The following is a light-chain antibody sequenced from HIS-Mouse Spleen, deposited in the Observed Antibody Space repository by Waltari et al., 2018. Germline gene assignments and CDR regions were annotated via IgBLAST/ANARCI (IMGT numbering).Light chain of an antibody. J-gene: IGLJ2*01. Sequence: SYELTQPPSVSVSPGQTASITCLGEKLGEKYACCDQQKAGQSPVLVIYQDSKRPSGIPELFSGSNSGNTATLTISGTQAMDEADYYCQAWDSSTANVVFGGGTKLTVL. V-gene: IGLV3-1*01. CDR3: QAWDSSTANVV. CDR1: KLGEKY. CDR2: QDS.